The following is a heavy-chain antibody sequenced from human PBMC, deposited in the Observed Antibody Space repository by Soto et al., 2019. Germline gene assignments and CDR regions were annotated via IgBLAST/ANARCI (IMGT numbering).Heavy chain of an antibody. V-gene: IGHV3-33*01. J-gene: IGHJ4*02. CDR3: ARGRDNNGWYYYDY. D-gene: IGHD6-19*01. CDR2: TSQDEGKI. CDR1: GFTFSDYA. Sequence: QVQLVESGGGVVQPGMSLSLSCGASGFTFSDYAMDWVRQAPGKGLEWVALTSQDEGKISYADSVKGRFTISRGNSEKVLYLQMHSLSAEDTAVYYCARGRDNNGWYYYDYWGQGTLVTVSS.